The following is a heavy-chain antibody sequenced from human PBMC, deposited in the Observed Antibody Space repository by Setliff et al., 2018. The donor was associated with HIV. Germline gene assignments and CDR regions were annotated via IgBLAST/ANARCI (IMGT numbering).Heavy chain of an antibody. Sequence: SETLSLTCTVSGGSISSYYWSWTRQPPGKRLEWIGHINYSGTTNYNPSLKSRVTISVDTSKNQISLRLSSVTAADTAVYYCARRRPPPSGFYSKYYMDVWGKGTTVTVS. V-gene: IGHV4-59*08. CDR3: ARRRPPPSGFYSKYYMDV. D-gene: IGHD3-3*01. CDR1: GGSISSYY. J-gene: IGHJ6*03. CDR2: INYSGTT.